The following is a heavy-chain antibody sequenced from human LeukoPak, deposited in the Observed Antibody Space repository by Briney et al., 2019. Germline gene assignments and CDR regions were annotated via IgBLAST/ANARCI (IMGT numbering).Heavy chain of an antibody. D-gene: IGHD1-1*01. V-gene: IGHV3-23*01. J-gene: IGHJ4*02. Sequence: GGSLRLSCAASGFTFSSYAMSWVRQAPGKGLEWVSAISGSGGSTYYADSVKGRFTISRDNSKNTLYLQMNSLRAEDTAVYYCAKANLLSLNRNPAGGFLENWGQGTLVTVSS. CDR1: GFTFSSYA. CDR3: AKANLLSLNRNPAGGFLEN. CDR2: ISGSGGST.